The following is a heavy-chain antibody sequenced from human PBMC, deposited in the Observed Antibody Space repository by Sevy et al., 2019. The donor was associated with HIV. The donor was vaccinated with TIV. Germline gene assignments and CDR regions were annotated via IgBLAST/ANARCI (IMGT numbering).Heavy chain of an antibody. CDR3: ARGHYYDSSGYGSGSSRFDP. CDR1: GGSFSGYY. D-gene: IGHD3-22*01. Sequence: SETLSLTCAVYGGSFSGYYWSWIRQPPGKGLEWIGEINHSGSTNYNPSLKSRVTISVDTSKNQFSLKLSSVTAADTVVYYCARGHYYDSSGYGSGSSRFDPWGQGTLVTVSS. J-gene: IGHJ5*02. V-gene: IGHV4-34*01. CDR2: INHSGST.